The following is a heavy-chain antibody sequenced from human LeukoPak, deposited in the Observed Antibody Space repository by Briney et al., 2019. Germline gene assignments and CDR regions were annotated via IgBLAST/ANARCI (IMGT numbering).Heavy chain of an antibody. CDR2: VSGGGGGT. D-gene: IGHD4-17*01. Sequence: GGSLRLSCAASGFTFSNYAMNWVRQAPGKGLEWVSTVSGGGGGTYYADSVKGRFTISRDNSKNTLYLQMNSLRAEDTAVYYCARENYGDCYFDYWGQGTLVTVSS. V-gene: IGHV3-23*01. CDR3: ARENYGDCYFDY. CDR1: GFTFSNYA. J-gene: IGHJ4*02.